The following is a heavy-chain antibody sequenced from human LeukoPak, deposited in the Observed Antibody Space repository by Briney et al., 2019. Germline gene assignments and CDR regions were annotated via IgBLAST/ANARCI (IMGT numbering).Heavy chain of an antibody. CDR2: ISSSSSYI. Sequence: GGSLRLSCAASGFTFSSYSMNWVRQAPGKGLEWVSSISSSSSYIYYADSVKGRFTISRDNSKNTLYLQMNSLRAEDTAVYYCARASIQLWLYFDYWGQGTLVTVSS. D-gene: IGHD5-18*01. V-gene: IGHV3-21*01. CDR1: GFTFSSYS. CDR3: ARASIQLWLYFDY. J-gene: IGHJ4*02.